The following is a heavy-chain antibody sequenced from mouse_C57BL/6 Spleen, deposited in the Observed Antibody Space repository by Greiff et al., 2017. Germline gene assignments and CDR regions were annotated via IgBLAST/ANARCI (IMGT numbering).Heavy chain of an antibody. Sequence: EVKVVESGPGMVKPSQSLSLTCTVTGYSITSGYDWHWIRHFPGNKLEWMGYISYSGSTNYNPSLKSRISITHDTSKNHFFLKLNSVTTEDTATDFCARAGSDYDYYAMDYWGQGTSVTVSS. D-gene: IGHD2-4*01. V-gene: IGHV3-1*01. CDR3: ARAGSDYDYYAMDY. CDR2: ISYSGST. J-gene: IGHJ4*01. CDR1: GYSITSGYD.